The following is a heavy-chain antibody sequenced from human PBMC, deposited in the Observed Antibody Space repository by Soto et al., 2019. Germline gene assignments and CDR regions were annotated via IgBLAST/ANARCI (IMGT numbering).Heavy chain of an antibody. D-gene: IGHD2-15*01. CDR3: TGGLVVAAGRAIWFDP. CDR1: GGSISSSNW. CDR2: IYHSGST. V-gene: IGHV4-4*02. Sequence: PSETLSLTCAVSGGSISSSNWWSWVRQPPGKGLEWIGEIYHSGSTNYNPSLKSRVTISVDKSKNQLSLKLSSVTAADTAVYYCTGGLVVAAGRAIWFDPWGQGTLVTVSS. J-gene: IGHJ5*02.